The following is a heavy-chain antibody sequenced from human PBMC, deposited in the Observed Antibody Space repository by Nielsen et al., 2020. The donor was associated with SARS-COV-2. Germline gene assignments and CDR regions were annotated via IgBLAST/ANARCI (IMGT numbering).Heavy chain of an antibody. V-gene: IGHV3-11*03. D-gene: IGHD5-12*01. CDR2: ISSSSSYT. Sequence: GGSLRLSCAASGFTFSDYYMSWIRQAPGKGLEWVSYISSSSSYTNYADSVKGRFTISRDNAKNSLYLQMNSLRAEDTAVYYCARGGLVATMRGDYWGQGTLVTVSS. CDR3: ARGGLVATMRGDY. J-gene: IGHJ4*02. CDR1: GFTFSDYY.